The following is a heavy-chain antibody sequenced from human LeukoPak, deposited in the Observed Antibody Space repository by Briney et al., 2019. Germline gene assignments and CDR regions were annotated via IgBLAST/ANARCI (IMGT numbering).Heavy chain of an antibody. V-gene: IGHV1-18*01. D-gene: IGHD4-17*01. CDR2: ISAYNGNT. J-gene: IGHJ4*02. CDR3: ARLPLRSVDY. CDR1: GYTFTSYG. Sequence: GASVKVSCKAPGYTFTSYGISWVRQAPGQGLEWMGWISAYNGNTNYAQKFQGRVTMTRNTSISTAYMELSSLRSEDTAVYYCARLPLRSVDYWGQGTLVTVSS.